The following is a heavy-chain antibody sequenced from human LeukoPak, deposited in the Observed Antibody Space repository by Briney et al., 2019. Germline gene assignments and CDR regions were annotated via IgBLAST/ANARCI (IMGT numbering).Heavy chain of an antibody. V-gene: IGHV1-69*13. D-gene: IGHD3-3*01. CDR3: AREAVTISALVRTQTTKRPHRFDP. CDR1: GGTFSSYA. J-gene: IGHJ5*02. Sequence: SVKVSCKASGGTFSSYAISWVRQAPGQGLEWMGGIIPIFGTANYAQKFQGRVTITADESTSTAYMELSSLRSEDTAVYYCAREAVTISALVRTQTTKRPHRFDPWGQGTLVTVSS. CDR2: IIPIFGTA.